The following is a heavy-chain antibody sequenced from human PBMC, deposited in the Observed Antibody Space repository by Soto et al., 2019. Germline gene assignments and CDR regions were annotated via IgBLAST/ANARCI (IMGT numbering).Heavy chain of an antibody. V-gene: IGHV4-39*01. CDR1: GGSISSSSYY. CDR2: IYYSGST. J-gene: IGHJ5*02. D-gene: IGHD2-2*01. Sequence: SETLSLTCTVSGGSISSSSYYWGWIRQPPGKGLEWIGSIYYSGSTYYNPSLKRRVTISVDTSKNQFSLKLSSVTAADTAVYYCARLTYPNWFDPWGQGTLVTVSS. CDR3: ARLTYPNWFDP.